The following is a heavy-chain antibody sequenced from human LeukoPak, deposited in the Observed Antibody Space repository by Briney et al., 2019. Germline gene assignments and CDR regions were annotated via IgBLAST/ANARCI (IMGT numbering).Heavy chain of an antibody. J-gene: IGHJ6*02. CDR1: GFTFSSYA. V-gene: IGHV3-23*01. Sequence: GGSLRLSCAASGFTFSSYAMSWVRQAPGKGLEWVSAISGSGGSTYYADSVKGRFTISRDNSKNTLYLQMNSLRAEDTAVYYCAKVSLAGIVGASVGYYGMDVWGQGTTVTVSS. CDR3: AKVSLAGIVGASVGYYGMDV. D-gene: IGHD1-26*01. CDR2: ISGSGGST.